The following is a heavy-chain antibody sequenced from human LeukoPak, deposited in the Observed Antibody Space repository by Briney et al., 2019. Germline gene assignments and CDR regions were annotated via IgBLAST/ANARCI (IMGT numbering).Heavy chain of an antibody. Sequence: ASVKVSCKASGYTFTGYYMHWVRQAPGQGLEWMGWINPNSGGTNYAQKFQGRVTMTRDTSISTAYMELSRLRSDDTAVYYCASYRLLRYFDWLPDDAFDIWGQGTMVTVSS. CDR2: INPNSGGT. CDR1: GYTFTGYY. D-gene: IGHD3-9*01. CDR3: ASYRLLRYFDWLPDDAFDI. J-gene: IGHJ3*02. V-gene: IGHV1-2*02.